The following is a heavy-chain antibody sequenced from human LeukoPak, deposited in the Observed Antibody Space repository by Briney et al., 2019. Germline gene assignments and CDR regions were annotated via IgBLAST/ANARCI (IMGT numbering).Heavy chain of an antibody. D-gene: IGHD2-2*01. CDR1: GGSFSGYY. CDR3: AREFYCSSTSCYAGLYYYYYYMDV. V-gene: IGHV4-34*01. CDR2: INHSGST. J-gene: IGHJ6*03. Sequence: RPSETLSLTCAVYGGSFSGYYWSWIRQPPGKGLEWIGEINHSGSTNYNPSLKSRVTISVDTSKNQFSLKLSSVTAADTAVYYCAREFYCSSTSCYAGLYYYYYYMDVWGKGTTVTISS.